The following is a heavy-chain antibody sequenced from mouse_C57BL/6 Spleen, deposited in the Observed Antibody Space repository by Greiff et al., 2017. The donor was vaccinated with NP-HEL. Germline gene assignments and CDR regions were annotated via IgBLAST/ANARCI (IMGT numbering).Heavy chain of an antibody. CDR3: ARCPIYYYGSSYHFDY. J-gene: IGHJ2*01. CDR1: GYTFTDYN. CDR2: INPTNGGT. D-gene: IGHD1-1*01. Sequence: EVQLQESGPELVKPGASVKIPCKASGYTFTDYNMDWVKQSHGKSLEWIGDINPTNGGTIYNQKFKGKATLTVDKSSSTAYMELRSLTSEDTAVDYCARCPIYYYGSSYHFDYWGQGTTLTVSS. V-gene: IGHV1-18*01.